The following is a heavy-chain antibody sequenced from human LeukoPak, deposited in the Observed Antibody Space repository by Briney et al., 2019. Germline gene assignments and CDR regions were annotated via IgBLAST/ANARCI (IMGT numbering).Heavy chain of an antibody. CDR2: ISYDGSNK. Sequence: PGGSLRLSCAASGFTFSSYAMHWIRQAPGKGLEWVAVISYDGSNKYYADSVKGRFTISRDNSKSTLYLQMNSLRAEDTAVYYCARDIDNWGQGTLITVSS. CDR1: GFTFSSYA. V-gene: IGHV3-30-3*01. CDR3: ARDIDN. J-gene: IGHJ4*02.